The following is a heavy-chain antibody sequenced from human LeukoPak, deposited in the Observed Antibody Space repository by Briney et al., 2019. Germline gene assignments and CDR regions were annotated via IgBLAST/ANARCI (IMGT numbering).Heavy chain of an antibody. Sequence: ASVKVSCKASGYTFTSYYMHWVRQAPGQGLEWMGIINPSGGSTSYAQKFQGRVTMTRDTSTSTVYMELSSLRSGDTAVYYCARVLGAPYDFWSGYSVAKRFDPWGQGTLVTVSS. V-gene: IGHV1-46*01. D-gene: IGHD3-3*01. CDR3: ARVLGAPYDFWSGYSVAKRFDP. J-gene: IGHJ5*02. CDR2: INPSGGST. CDR1: GYTFTSYY.